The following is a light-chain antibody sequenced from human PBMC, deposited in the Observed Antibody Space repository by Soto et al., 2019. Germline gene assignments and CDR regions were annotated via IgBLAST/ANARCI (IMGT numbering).Light chain of an antibody. CDR2: GAS. CDR3: QQSGGSPPYT. V-gene: IGKV3-20*01. CDR1: QSISRYY. Sequence: VLTQSPGTLSLSPGEGATISCRARQSISRYYLAWYQHKPGQAPRLLMNGASSRATGIPHRFSGSGSGTDFTLTISSLEPEDCGVYYCQQSGGSPPYTFGQGTRLEIK. J-gene: IGKJ2*01.